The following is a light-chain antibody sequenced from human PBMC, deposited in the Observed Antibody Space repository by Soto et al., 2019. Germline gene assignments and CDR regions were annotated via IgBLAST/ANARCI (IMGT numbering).Light chain of an antibody. CDR1: SSDVGGYNY. Sequence: LTQPASVSGSPGQSITISCTGGSSDVGGYNYVSWFQQHPGKAPKLMIYEVSHRPSGVSHRFSGSKSGTTASLTISGLQAEDEADYYCSSYTRSFTVVFGGGTKVTVL. V-gene: IGLV2-14*01. CDR2: EVS. J-gene: IGLJ2*01. CDR3: SSYTRSFTVV.